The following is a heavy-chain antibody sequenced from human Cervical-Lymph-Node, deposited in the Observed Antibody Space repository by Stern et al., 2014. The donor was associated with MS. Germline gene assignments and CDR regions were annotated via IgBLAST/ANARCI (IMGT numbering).Heavy chain of an antibody. J-gene: IGHJ4*02. CDR1: GYNFADYW. Sequence: VQLMQSGAELKKPGESLKISCKASGYNFADYWIGWVRQLPGKDLAWMGIINPADSDTRYSPSFEGQVTMSVDKSTSIAYLQWASLKASDTAMFYCARRRVAAAGTPYFDFWGQGTLVTVSS. CDR2: INPADSDT. V-gene: IGHV5-51*01. CDR3: ARRRVAAAGTPYFDF. D-gene: IGHD6-25*01.